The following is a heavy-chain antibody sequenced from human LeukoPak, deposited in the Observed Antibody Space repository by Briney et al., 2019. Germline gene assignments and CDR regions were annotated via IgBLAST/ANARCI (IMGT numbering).Heavy chain of an antibody. CDR1: GGTFSSYA. J-gene: IGHJ4*02. CDR2: IIPIFGTA. CDR3: AREIVVTTGTTAYY. Sequence: SVKVSCKASGGTFSSYAISWVRQAPGQGLEWMGGIIPIFGTANYAQKFQGRVTITADESTSTAYMELSSLRSEDTAVYYCAREIVVTTGTTAYYWGQGTLVTVSS. V-gene: IGHV1-69*01. D-gene: IGHD1-7*01.